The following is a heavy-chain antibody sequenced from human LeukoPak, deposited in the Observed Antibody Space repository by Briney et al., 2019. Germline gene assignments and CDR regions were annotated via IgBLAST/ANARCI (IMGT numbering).Heavy chain of an antibody. CDR2: ISGSGGST. V-gene: IGHV3-23*01. CDR3: AKRGINYYYDSSGYVDY. J-gene: IGHJ4*02. D-gene: IGHD3-22*01. CDR1: GFTFSSYA. Sequence: GGSLGLSCAASGFTFSSYAMSWVRQAPGKGLELVSAISGSGGSTYYADSVKGRFTISRDNSKNTLYLQMNSLRAEDTAVYYCAKRGINYYYDSSGYVDYWGQGTLVTVSS.